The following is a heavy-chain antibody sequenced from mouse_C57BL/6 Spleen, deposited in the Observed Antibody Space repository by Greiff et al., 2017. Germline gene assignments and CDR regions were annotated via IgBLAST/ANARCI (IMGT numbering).Heavy chain of an antibody. CDR2: INPYNGDT. CDR1: GYSFTGYF. CDR3: ARNYYGYDGFNYAMDY. J-gene: IGHJ4*01. D-gene: IGHD2-2*01. V-gene: IGHV1-37*01. Sequence: DVQLQESGPELVKPGASVKISCKASGYSFTGYFMNWVKQSHGKSLEWIGRINPYNGDTFYNQKFKGKATLTVDKSSSTAHMELLSLTSEDFAVYYCARNYYGYDGFNYAMDYWGQGTSVTVSS.